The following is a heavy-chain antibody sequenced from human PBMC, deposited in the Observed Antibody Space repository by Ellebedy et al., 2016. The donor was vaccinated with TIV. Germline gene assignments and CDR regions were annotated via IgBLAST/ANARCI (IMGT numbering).Heavy chain of an antibody. D-gene: IGHD5-12*01. CDR3: ARGGLRGAKTGHYYYMDV. V-gene: IGHV1-69*04. J-gene: IGHJ6*03. Sequence: SVKVSCXASGGTFSSYAISWVRQAPGQGLEWMGRIIPILGIANYAQKFQGRVTITADKSTSTAYMELSSLRSEDTAVYYCARGGLRGAKTGHYYYMDVWGKGTTVTVSS. CDR1: GGTFSSYA. CDR2: IIPILGIA.